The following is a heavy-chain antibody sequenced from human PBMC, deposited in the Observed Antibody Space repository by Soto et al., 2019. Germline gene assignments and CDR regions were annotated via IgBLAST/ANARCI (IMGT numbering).Heavy chain of an antibody. CDR2: INPILSMS. V-gene: IGHV1-69*02. CDR1: GDTFTFYS. CDR3: ASSYGSRHSAFDY. J-gene: IGHJ4*02. D-gene: IGHD3-10*01. Sequence: QVQLVQSGAEVKRPGSSVKVSCKASGDTFTFYSINWVRQAPGLGLEWMGRINPILSMSNYAQRFQGRVTMTTDKYTSTAHMELRSLSSAATAIYYFASSYGSRHSAFDYWGQGALVTVSS.